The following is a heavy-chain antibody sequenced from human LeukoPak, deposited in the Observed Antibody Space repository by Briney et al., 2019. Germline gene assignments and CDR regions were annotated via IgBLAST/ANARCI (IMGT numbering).Heavy chain of an antibody. D-gene: IGHD1-26*01. V-gene: IGHV1-18*01. CDR1: GYTFPTTY. CDR2: ISAYNGKT. J-gene: IGHJ4*01. Sequence: HGASVKASCKASGYTFPTTYINWVRQAPGQGLEWMGRISAYNGKTSYAQKFQGRVTMTTDSSTTTAYMDLASLRSDDTAVYYCARGGTYYPCIDYWGQGTLVTVSS. CDR3: ARGGTYYPCIDY.